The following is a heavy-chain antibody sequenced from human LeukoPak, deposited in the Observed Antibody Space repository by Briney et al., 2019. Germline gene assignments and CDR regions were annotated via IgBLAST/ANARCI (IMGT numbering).Heavy chain of an antibody. CDR1: GGSISSYH. J-gene: IGHJ6*02. CDR2: IYYSGST. D-gene: IGHD1-14*01. Sequence: PSETLSLTCTVSGGSISSYHWSWIRQPPGKGLEWIGYIYYSGSTNYNPSLKSRVTISVDTSKNQFSLKLSSVTAADTAVYYCARGSGGTIPGSYYGMDVWGQGTTVTVSS. CDR3: ARGSGGTIPGSYYGMDV. V-gene: IGHV4-59*01.